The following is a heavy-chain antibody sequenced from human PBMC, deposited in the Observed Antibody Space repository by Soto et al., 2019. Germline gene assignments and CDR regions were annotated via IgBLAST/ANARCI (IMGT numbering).Heavy chain of an antibody. J-gene: IGHJ4*02. CDR1: GDTFSAYY. D-gene: IGHD6-19*01. Sequence: QVQLVQSGAEVKKPGASVKVSCKASGDTFSAYYIHWVRHAPGQGLEWMGWIDLESGGTNYAQNFQGRVTRTRDTSINTVYMELSRLKSDDTAIYYCARDTYITGWYEYWGQGTLVTVSS. V-gene: IGHV1-2*02. CDR2: IDLESGGT. CDR3: ARDTYITGWYEY.